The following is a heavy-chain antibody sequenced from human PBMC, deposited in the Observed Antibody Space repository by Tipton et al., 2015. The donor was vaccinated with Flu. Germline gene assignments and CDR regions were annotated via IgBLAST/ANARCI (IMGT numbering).Heavy chain of an antibody. V-gene: IGHV4-39*07. D-gene: IGHD1-1*01. CDR1: GGSISSVTYY. J-gene: IGHJ6*02. Sequence: TLSLTCTVSGGSISSVTYYWGWIRQSPGKGLEWIGNIYYSGTTYYNPSLKSRVTISVDSSKNEFSLTLASLTAADTAVYYCARDLWNDRRAYYYYGVDVWDQGP. CDR3: ARDLWNDRRAYYYYGVDV. CDR2: IYYSGTT.